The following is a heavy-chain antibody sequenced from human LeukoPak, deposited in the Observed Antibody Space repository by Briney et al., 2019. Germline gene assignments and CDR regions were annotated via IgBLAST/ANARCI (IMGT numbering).Heavy chain of an antibody. CDR1: GYTFTSYA. D-gene: IGHD6-13*01. Sequence: GASVKVSCKASGYTFTSYAMHWVRQAPGQRLEWMGWINAGNGNTKYSQKFQGRVTITRDTSASTAYMELSSLRSEDTAVYYCARAPIAAAADFDYWGQGTLVTVPS. CDR2: INAGNGNT. CDR3: ARAPIAAAADFDY. J-gene: IGHJ4*02. V-gene: IGHV1-3*01.